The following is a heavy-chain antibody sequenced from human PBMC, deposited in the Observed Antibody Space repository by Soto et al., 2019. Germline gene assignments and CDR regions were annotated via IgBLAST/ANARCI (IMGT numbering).Heavy chain of an antibody. J-gene: IGHJ4*02. D-gene: IGHD6-13*01. V-gene: IGHV4-30-4*01. CDR3: VRAFQRSSWPFDY. CDR2: IYYSGST. Sequence: SETLSLTCTVSGGSIGSGDYYWSWIRQPPGKGLEWIGYIYYSGSTNYNPSLKSRVTISVDKSKNQLSLKLNSVTAADTAMYYCVRAFQRSSWPFDYWGQGTLVTVSS. CDR1: GGSIGSGDYY.